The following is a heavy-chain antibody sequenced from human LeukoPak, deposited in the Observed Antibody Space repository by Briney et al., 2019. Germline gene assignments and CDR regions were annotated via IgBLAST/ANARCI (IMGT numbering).Heavy chain of an antibody. V-gene: IGHV3-23*01. CDR3: ATGEWNVAN. CDR2: ISGSGGST. J-gene: IGHJ4*02. CDR1: GFTFSSYA. D-gene: IGHD3-3*01. Sequence: GGSLRLSCAAFGFTFSSYAMSWVRQAPGRGLEWVSAISGSGGSTHYADSVKGRFTISRDNSKNTLFLQMNSLRAEDTAVYHCATGEWNVANWGQGTLVTVSS.